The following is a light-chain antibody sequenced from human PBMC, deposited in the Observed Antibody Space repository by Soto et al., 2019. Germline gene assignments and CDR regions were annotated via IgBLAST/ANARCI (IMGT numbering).Light chain of an antibody. Sequence: EIVMRQSPATLSVSPGERTTLSCRASQSVSSYLAWYQQKAGQPPRLLMYGASTRATGSPARFSGSGSATEYTLTISSLQSEDFAVYYCQQYDNWSPTFGQGTKVDIK. J-gene: IGKJ1*01. CDR3: QQYDNWSPT. CDR1: QSVSSY. V-gene: IGKV3-15*01. CDR2: GAS.